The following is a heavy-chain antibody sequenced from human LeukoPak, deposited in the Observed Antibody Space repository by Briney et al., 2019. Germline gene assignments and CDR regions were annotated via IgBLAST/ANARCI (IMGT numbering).Heavy chain of an antibody. CDR1: GGSFSGYY. J-gene: IGHJ6*03. CDR2: VNHSGST. CDR3: ARVPRAGTTSFSGYMDV. V-gene: IGHV4-34*01. Sequence: SETLSLTCAVYGGSFSGYYWSWIRQPPGKGLEWIGEVNHSGSTNYNPSLKSRVTISVDTSKNQFSLKLSSVTAADTAVYYCARVPRAGTTSFSGYMDVWGKGTTVTVSS. D-gene: IGHD1-7*01.